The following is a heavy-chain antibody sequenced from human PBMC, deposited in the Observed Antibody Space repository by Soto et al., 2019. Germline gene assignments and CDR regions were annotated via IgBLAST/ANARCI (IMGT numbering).Heavy chain of an antibody. CDR1: GGSISSSSYY. J-gene: IGHJ6*02. V-gene: IGHV4-39*01. CDR3: ARHWPVRYYYYGMDV. CDR2: IYYSGST. Sequence: PSETLSLTCTVSGGSISSSSYYWGWIRQPPGKGLEWIGSIYYSGSTYYNPSLKSRVTISVDTSKNQFSLKLSSVTAADTAVYYCARHWPVRYYYYGMDVWGQGTTVTVSS.